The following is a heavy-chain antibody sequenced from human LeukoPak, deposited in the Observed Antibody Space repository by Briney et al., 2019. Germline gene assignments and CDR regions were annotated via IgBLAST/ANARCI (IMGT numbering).Heavy chain of an antibody. Sequence: SETLSLTCTVSGGSISSGSYYWSWIRQPAGKGLEWIGRIYTSGSTNYNPSLKSRVTISVDTSKNQFSLKLSSVTAADTAVYYCARSITIFGVVTDYFDYWGQGTLVTVPS. J-gene: IGHJ4*02. V-gene: IGHV4-61*02. D-gene: IGHD3-3*01. CDR2: IYTSGST. CDR1: GGSISSGSYY. CDR3: ARSITIFGVVTDYFDY.